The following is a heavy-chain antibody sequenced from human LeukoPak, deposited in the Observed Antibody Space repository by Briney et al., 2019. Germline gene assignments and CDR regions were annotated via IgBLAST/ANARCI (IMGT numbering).Heavy chain of an antibody. Sequence: GGSLRLSCAASGFTFSSYAMSWVRQAPGKGLEWVSAISGSGGSTYYADSVKGRFTISRGNSKNTLYLQMNSLRAEDTAVYYCAKQGIWFGELSLDYWGQGTLVTVSS. CDR2: ISGSGGST. CDR3: AKQGIWFGELSLDY. V-gene: IGHV3-23*01. J-gene: IGHJ4*02. CDR1: GFTFSSYA. D-gene: IGHD3-10*01.